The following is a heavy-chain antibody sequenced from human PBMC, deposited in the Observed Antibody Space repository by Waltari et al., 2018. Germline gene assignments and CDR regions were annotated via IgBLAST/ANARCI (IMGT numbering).Heavy chain of an antibody. CDR1: GDSISSGSYY. CDR3: ACHPPVVPAAMGWFDP. Sequence: QVQLQESGPGLVKPSQTLSLTCTVSGDSISSGSYYWSWLRQPAGKGLEWIGRIYTSGSTNYNPSLKSRVTISVDMSKNQFSLKLSSVTAADTAVYYCACHPPVVPAAMGWFDPWGQGTLVTVSS. CDR2: IYTSGST. V-gene: IGHV4-61*02. J-gene: IGHJ5*02. D-gene: IGHD2-2*01.